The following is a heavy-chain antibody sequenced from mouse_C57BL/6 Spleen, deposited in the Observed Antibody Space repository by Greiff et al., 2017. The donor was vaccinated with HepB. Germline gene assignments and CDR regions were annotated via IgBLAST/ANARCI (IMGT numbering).Heavy chain of an antibody. CDR2: ISDGGSYT. Sequence: EVQRVESGGGLVKPGGSLKLSCAASGFTFSSYAMSWVRQTPEKRLEWVATISDGGSYTYYPDNVKGRFTISRDNAKNNLYLQMSHLKSEDTAMYYCARAGRYYGSPFDYWGQGTTLTVSS. D-gene: IGHD1-1*01. V-gene: IGHV5-4*01. J-gene: IGHJ2*01. CDR1: GFTFSSYA. CDR3: ARAGRYYGSPFDY.